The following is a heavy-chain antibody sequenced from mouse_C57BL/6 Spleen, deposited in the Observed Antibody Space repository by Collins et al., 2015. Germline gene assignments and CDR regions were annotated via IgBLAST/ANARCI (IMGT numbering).Heavy chain of an antibody. Sequence: QIQLVQSGPELKKPGETVKISCKASGYTFTDYSMHWVKQAPGKGLKWMGWINTETGEPTYADDFKGRFAFSLETSASTAYLQINNLKNEDTATYFCARRGIGYDYDGYYAMDYWGQGTSVTVSS. D-gene: IGHD2-4*01. J-gene: IGHJ4*01. V-gene: IGHV9-2-1*01. CDR2: INTETGEP. CDR3: ARRGIGYDYDGYYAMDY. CDR1: GYTFTDYS.